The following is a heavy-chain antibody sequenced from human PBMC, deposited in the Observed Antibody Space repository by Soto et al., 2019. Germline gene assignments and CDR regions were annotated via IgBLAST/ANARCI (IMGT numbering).Heavy chain of an antibody. V-gene: IGHV3-48*02. CDR2: ISSSSSTI. CDR3: VGDVTTNNYYYYYGMDV. J-gene: IGHJ6*02. CDR1: GFTFSSYS. Sequence: EVQLVESGGGLVQPGGSLRLSCAASGFTFSSYSMNWVRQAPGKGLEWVSYISSSSSTIYYADSVKGRFTISRDNAKNSLYLQMNSLRDEDTAVYYCVGDVTTNNYYYYYGMDVWGQGTTVTVSS. D-gene: IGHD4-17*01.